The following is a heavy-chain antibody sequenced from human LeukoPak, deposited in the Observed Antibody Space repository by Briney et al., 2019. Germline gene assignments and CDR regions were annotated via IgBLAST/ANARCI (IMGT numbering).Heavy chain of an antibody. V-gene: IGHV3-23*01. CDR2: ISNSGSST. J-gene: IGHJ4*02. D-gene: IGHD3-10*01. CDR3: AKDGDLCFGDFLQGGYLDY. CDR1: GFTFSSYG. Sequence: GGSLRLSCAPSGFTFSSYGMSWVRQAPGKGLEWVSGISNSGSSTYYADSVKGRFTISRDSFKNTLYLQMNSLRAEDTAVYYCAKDGDLCFGDFLQGGYLDYGGQGPLVTVSS.